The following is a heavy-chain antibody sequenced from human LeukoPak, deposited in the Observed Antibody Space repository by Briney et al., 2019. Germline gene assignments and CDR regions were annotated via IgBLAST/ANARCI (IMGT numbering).Heavy chain of an antibody. CDR2: IYYSGST. CDR3: ARYAADGRNLEY. CDR1: GGSISGYY. J-gene: IGHJ4*02. D-gene: IGHD6-13*01. Sequence: SETLSLTCTVSGGSISGYYWSWIRQPPGKGLEWIGYIYYSGSTSYSPSLKSRVTISVDTSKMQFSLKLNSVTAADTAMYYCARYAADGRNLEYWGQGTLVTVSS. V-gene: IGHV4-59*01.